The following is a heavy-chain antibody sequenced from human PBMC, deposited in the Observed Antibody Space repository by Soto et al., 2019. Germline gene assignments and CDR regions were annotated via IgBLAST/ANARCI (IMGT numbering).Heavy chain of an antibody. V-gene: IGHV4-34*01. Sequence: SETLSLTCAVYGGSFSGYYWSWIRQPPGKGLEWIGEINHSGSTNYNPSLKSRVTISVHTSKNQFSLKLTSVTAADTAVYYCARVRSSGYYGLLDYWGQGTLVTV. D-gene: IGHD3-22*01. CDR2: INHSGST. J-gene: IGHJ4*02. CDR3: ARVRSSGYYGLLDY. CDR1: GGSFSGYY.